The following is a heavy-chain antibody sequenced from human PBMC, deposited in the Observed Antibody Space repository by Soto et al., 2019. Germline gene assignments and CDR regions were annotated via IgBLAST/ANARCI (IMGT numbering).Heavy chain of an antibody. J-gene: IGHJ4*02. CDR1: GFSFSSYA. D-gene: IGHD4-17*01. V-gene: IGHV3-33*01. CDR2: IWYDGTNK. CDR3: ARGGPAVTRGKGDY. Sequence: QVQLVESGGGVVQPGRSLRLSCAASGFSFSSYAMHWVRQAPGKGLEWVAVIWYDGTNKYYTDSVKSRFTISRDNSKNTLYLQMNSLRAEDTALYYCARGGPAVTRGKGDYWGQGTLVTVSS.